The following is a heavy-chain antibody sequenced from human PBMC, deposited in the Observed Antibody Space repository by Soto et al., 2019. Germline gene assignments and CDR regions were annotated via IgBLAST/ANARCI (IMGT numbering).Heavy chain of an antibody. D-gene: IGHD5-12*01. Sequence: GGSLRLSCVASGFTFSSYAMSWVRQAPGKGLEWVSAISGSGGSTYYADSVKGRFTISRDNSKNTLYLQMNSLRAEDTAVYYCAFHPLGGGYDIRYFDYWGQGTLVTVSS. CDR2: ISGSGGST. V-gene: IGHV3-23*01. CDR1: GFTFSSYA. CDR3: AFHPLGGGYDIRYFDY. J-gene: IGHJ4*02.